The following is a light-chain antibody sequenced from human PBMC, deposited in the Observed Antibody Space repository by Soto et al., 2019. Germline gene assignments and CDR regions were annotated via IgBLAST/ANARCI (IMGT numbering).Light chain of an antibody. CDR1: SSDVGGYNY. J-gene: IGLJ3*02. CDR2: DVS. V-gene: IGLV2-14*01. Sequence: QSVLTQPASVSGSPGQSITISCTGTSSDVGGYNYVSWYQQHPGKAPKLMIYDVSNRPSGVSNRFSGSKSGNTAYLTISGLQAEDEADYYCSSYASGSTFLMFGGGTKVTVL. CDR3: SSYASGSTFLM.